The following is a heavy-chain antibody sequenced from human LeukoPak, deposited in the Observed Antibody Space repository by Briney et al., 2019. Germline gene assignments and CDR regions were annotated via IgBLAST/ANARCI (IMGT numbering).Heavy chain of an antibody. D-gene: IGHD3-3*01. CDR1: GFTFSSYG. V-gene: IGHV3-33*01. CDR3: AREEPYYDFWSGRDYYYYYGMDV. CDR2: IWYDRSNK. J-gene: IGHJ6*02. Sequence: PGGSLRLSCAASGFTFSSYGMHWVRQAPGKGLEWVAVIWYDRSNKYYADSVKGRFTISRDNSKNTLYLQMNSLRAEDTAVYYCAREEPYYDFWSGRDYYYYYGMDVWGQGTTVTVSS.